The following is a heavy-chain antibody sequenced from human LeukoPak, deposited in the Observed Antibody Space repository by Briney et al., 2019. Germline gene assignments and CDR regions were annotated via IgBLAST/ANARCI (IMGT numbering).Heavy chain of an antibody. D-gene: IGHD6-19*01. CDR2: MYYSGNT. CDR3: ARGGQWLAPGPDY. Sequence: SQTLSLTCTVSGASISSGGYYWSWIRQHPGKGLEWIGYMYYSGNTYYNPSLKSRVTISVDTSKNQFPLRLSSVTAADTAMYYCARGGQWLAPGPDYWGQGTLVTVSS. J-gene: IGHJ4*02. V-gene: IGHV4-31*03. CDR1: GASISSGGYY.